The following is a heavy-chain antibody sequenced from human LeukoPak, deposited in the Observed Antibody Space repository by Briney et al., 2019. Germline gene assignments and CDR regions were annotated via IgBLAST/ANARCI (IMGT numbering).Heavy chain of an antibody. CDR1: GFTFSSYE. D-gene: IGHD3-3*01. J-gene: IGHJ4*02. V-gene: IGHV3-48*03. CDR2: ISSSGSTI. Sequence: GGSLRLSCAASGFTFSSYEMNWVRQAPGKGLEWVSYISSSGSTIYYADSVKGRFTISRDNAKNSLYLQMNSLRAEDTAVYYCASSYYDFWSGYPLSYYFDYWGQGTLVTVSS. CDR3: ASSYYDFWSGYPLSYYFDY.